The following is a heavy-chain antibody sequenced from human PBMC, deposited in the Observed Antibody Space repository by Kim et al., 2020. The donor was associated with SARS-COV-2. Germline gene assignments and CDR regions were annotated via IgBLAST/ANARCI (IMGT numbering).Heavy chain of an antibody. Sequence: SVKVSCKASGFTFTSSAVQWVRQARGQRLEWIGWIVVGSGNTNYAQKFQERVTITRDMSTSTAYMELSSLRSEDTAVYYCAAPMVQGVPLYYYYMDVWGKGTTVTVSS. CDR1: GFTFTSSA. CDR2: IVVGSGNT. CDR3: AAPMVQGVPLYYYYMDV. D-gene: IGHD3-10*01. J-gene: IGHJ6*03. V-gene: IGHV1-58*01.